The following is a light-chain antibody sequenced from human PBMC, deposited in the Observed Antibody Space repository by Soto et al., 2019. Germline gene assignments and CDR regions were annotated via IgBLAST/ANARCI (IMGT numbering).Light chain of an antibody. CDR1: SSNIGAGYD. J-gene: IGLJ1*01. Sequence: QSVLTQPPSVSGAPGQRVTISCTGSSSNIGAGYDVHWYQQLPGTAPKLLIYGNSNRPSGVPDRFSGSKSGTSASLAITGFQAEGEADYYCQSYDSSLSGYVFGTGTKVTVL. V-gene: IGLV1-40*01. CDR3: QSYDSSLSGYV. CDR2: GNS.